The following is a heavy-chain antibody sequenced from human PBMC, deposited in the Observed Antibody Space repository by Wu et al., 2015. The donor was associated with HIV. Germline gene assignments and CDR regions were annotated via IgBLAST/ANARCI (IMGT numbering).Heavy chain of an antibody. D-gene: IGHD2-2*01. CDR2: IIPIFGTA. CDR3: ARDEVVPAANPTGTHYYYYYYMDV. CDR1: GGTFSSYA. J-gene: IGHJ6*03. V-gene: IGHV1-69*12. Sequence: QVQLVQSGAEVKKPGSSVKVSCKASGGTFSSYAISWVRQAPGQGLEWMGGIIPIFGTANYAQKFQGRVTITADESTSTAYMELSSLRSEDTAVYYCARDEVVPAANPTGTHYYYYYYMDVWGKGTDGHRLL.